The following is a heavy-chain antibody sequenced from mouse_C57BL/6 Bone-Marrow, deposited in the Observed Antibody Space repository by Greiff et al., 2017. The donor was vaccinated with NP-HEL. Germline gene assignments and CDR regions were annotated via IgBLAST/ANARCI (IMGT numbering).Heavy chain of an antibody. CDR1: GYAFTNYL. J-gene: IGHJ2*01. V-gene: IGHV1-54*01. D-gene: IGHD1-1*01. CDR3: AREGVTTVVATNYFDY. CDR2: INPGSGGT. Sequence: VQLQQSGAELVRPGTSVKVSCKASGYAFTNYLIEWVKQRPGQGLEWIGVINPGSGGTNYNEKFKGNATLTADKSSSTAYMQLSSLTSEDSAVYFCAREGVTTVVATNYFDYWGQGTTLTVSS.